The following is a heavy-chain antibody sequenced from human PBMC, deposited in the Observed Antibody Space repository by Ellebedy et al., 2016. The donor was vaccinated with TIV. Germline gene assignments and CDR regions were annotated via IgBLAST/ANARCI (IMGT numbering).Heavy chain of an antibody. J-gene: IGHJ6*02. CDR3: AKAIQLWLRYGMDV. CDR2: ISGSGGST. V-gene: IGHV3-23*01. CDR1: GFTFSSYA. D-gene: IGHD5-18*01. Sequence: GGSLRLSCAASGFTFSSYAMSWVRQAPGKGLERVSAISGSGGSTYYADSVKGRFTISRDNSKNTLYLQMNSLRAEDTAVYYCAKAIQLWLRYGMDVWGQGTTVTVSS.